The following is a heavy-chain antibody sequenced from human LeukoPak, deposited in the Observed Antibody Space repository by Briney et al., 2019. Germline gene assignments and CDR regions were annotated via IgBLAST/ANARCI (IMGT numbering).Heavy chain of an antibody. D-gene: IGHD3-10*01. CDR1: GGSISSSY. Sequence: PSETLSLTCTVSGGSISSSYWSWIRQPPGQGLQWIGYIYYTGSTNHNPSLKSRVTISVDTFKNQFSLRLSSVTTADTAVYYCARIIPYEYGYIDHWGPGTLVTVSS. V-gene: IGHV4-59*01. CDR2: IYYTGST. CDR3: ARIIPYEYGYIDH. J-gene: IGHJ4*02.